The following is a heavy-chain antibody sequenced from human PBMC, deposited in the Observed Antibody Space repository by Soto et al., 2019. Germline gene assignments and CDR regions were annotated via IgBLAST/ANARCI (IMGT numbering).Heavy chain of an antibody. CDR2: IHTSGST. CDR1: GGSISSYY. Sequence: PSETLSLTCTVSGGSISSYYWSWIRQPAGKGLEWIGRIHTSGSTNYNPSLKSRVTMSVDTSKNQFSLRLMSLTAADTAVYYCARDQGVAAAGITWFDPWGQGSLVTVS. J-gene: IGHJ5*02. V-gene: IGHV4-4*07. D-gene: IGHD6-13*01. CDR3: ARDQGVAAAGITWFDP.